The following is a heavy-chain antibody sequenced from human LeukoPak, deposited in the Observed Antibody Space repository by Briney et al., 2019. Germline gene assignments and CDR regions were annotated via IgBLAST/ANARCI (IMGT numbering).Heavy chain of an antibody. V-gene: IGHV1-69*06. CDR3: AREGSYYGSGSSPRPFDY. Sequence: ASVKVSCKASGGTFSSYAISWVRQAPGQGLEWMVGIIPIFGTANYAQKFQGRVTITADKSTSTAYMELSSLRSEDTAVYYCAREGSYYGSGSSPRPFDYWGQGTLVTVSS. CDR2: IIPIFGTA. J-gene: IGHJ4*02. CDR1: GGTFSSYA. D-gene: IGHD3-10*01.